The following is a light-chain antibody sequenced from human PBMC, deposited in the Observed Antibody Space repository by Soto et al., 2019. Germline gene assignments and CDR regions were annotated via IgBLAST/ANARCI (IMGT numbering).Light chain of an antibody. Sequence: QSALTQPASVSGSPGQSITISCTGTSSDVGGYNYVSWYQQHPGKAPKLMIYGVSNRPSGVSNRFSGSKSGNTASLTISGLQAEDEPDYYSNSYTSSATVVFGGGTKLTVL. V-gene: IGLV2-14*01. CDR3: NSYTSSATVV. CDR1: SSDVGGYNY. J-gene: IGLJ2*01. CDR2: GVS.